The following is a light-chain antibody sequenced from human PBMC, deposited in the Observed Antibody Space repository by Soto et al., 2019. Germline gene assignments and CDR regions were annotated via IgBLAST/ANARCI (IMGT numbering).Light chain of an antibody. CDR1: SSDVGGYNY. V-gene: IGLV2-8*01. Sequence: QSVLTQPPSASGSPGQSVTISCTGTSSDVGGYNYVSWYQQHPGKAPKLLIYEVSKRPSGVPDRFSGSKSGKSASLTVSGLQAEDEADYYCSSYAGINNLLFGGGTKLTVL. CDR2: EVS. J-gene: IGLJ2*01. CDR3: SSYAGINNLL.